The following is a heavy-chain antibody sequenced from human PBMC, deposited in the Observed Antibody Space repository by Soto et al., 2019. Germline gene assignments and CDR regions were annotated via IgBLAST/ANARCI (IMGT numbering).Heavy chain of an antibody. J-gene: IGHJ6*02. CDR3: ARDPRSDYGSGSPYGMDV. D-gene: IGHD3-10*01. V-gene: IGHV1-46*01. CDR2: INPSGGST. CDR1: GYTFTSYY. Sequence: PSVKVSCKSSGYTFTSYYMHWVRQAPGQVLEWMGIINPSGGSTSYAQKFQGRVTMTRDTSTSTVYMELSSLRSEDTAVYYCARDPRSDYGSGSPYGMDVWGQGTTVTVSS.